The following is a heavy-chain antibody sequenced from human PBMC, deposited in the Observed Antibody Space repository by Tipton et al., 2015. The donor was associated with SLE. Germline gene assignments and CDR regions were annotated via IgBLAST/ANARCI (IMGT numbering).Heavy chain of an antibody. V-gene: IGHV4-39*07. Sequence: TLSLTCTVSGGSISSSSYYWGWIRQPPGKGLEWIGSIYYSGSTNYNPPLKSRVTISVDTSKNQFSLKLSSVTAADTAVYYCARIVAAAGTRYFDYWGQGTLVTVSS. D-gene: IGHD6-13*01. CDR3: ARIVAAAGTRYFDY. J-gene: IGHJ4*02. CDR2: IYYSGST. CDR1: GGSISSSSYY.